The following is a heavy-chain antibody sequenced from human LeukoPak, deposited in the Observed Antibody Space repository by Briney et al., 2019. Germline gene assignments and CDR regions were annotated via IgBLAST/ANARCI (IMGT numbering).Heavy chain of an antibody. J-gene: IGHJ4*02. Sequence: GESLRLSCAASGFTFSSYWMSWVRQAPGKGLEWVAKITQDGSDKYYVGSVKGRFTVSRDNAQNSLYLQMNSLRAEDTAIYYCARKWSSSWSSFDYWGQGTLVTASS. CDR2: ITQDGSDK. D-gene: IGHD6-13*01. CDR3: ARKWSSSWSSFDY. CDR1: GFTFSSYW. V-gene: IGHV3-7*05.